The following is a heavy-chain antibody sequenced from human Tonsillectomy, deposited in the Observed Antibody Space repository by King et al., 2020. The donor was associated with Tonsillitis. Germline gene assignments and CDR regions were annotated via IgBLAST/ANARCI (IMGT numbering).Heavy chain of an antibody. CDR2: LKQDGSER. J-gene: IGHJ4*02. CDR3: ARDIYGGGDY. V-gene: IGHV3-7*03. D-gene: IGHD4-17*01. CDR1: GFTFSSYW. Sequence: QLVQSGGGLVQPGGSLRLSCTASGFTFSSYWMSWVRQAPGKGLEWVASLKQDGSERYYVDSVKGRFTISRDNAKNSLYLQMNSLRAEDTAVYYCARDIYGGGDYWGQGTLVTVSS.